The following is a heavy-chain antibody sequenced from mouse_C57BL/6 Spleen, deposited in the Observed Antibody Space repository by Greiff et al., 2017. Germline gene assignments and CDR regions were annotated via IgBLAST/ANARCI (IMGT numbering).Heavy chain of an antibody. J-gene: IGHJ2*01. CDR1: GYTFTSYW. Sequence: VQLQQPGAELVMPGASVKLSCKASGYTFTSYWMHWVKQRPGQGLEWIGEIDPSDSYTNYNQKFKGKSTLTVDKSSSTAYMQLSSLTSEDSAVYYCASGLTGIFDYWGQGTTLTVSS. V-gene: IGHV1-69*01. CDR3: ASGLTGIFDY. CDR2: IDPSDSYT. D-gene: IGHD4-1*01.